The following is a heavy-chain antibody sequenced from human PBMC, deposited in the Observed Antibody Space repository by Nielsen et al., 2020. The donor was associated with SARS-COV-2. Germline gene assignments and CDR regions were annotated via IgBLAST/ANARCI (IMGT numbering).Heavy chain of an antibody. D-gene: IGHD6-6*01. CDR3: ARQYSSSANDAFDI. V-gene: IGHV4-39*01. CDR2: IYYSGST. CDR1: GGSISSSSYY. Sequence: SETLSLTCTVSGGSISSSSYYWGWIRQPPGKGLEWIGSIYYSGSTYYNPSLKSRVTISVDTSKNQFSLKLSSVTAADMAVYYCARQYSSSANDAFDIWGQGTMVTVSS. J-gene: IGHJ3*02.